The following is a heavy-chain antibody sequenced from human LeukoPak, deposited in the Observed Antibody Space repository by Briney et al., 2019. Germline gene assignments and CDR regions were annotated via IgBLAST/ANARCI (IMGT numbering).Heavy chain of an antibody. Sequence: GASVKVSCKASGGTFSSYAISWVRQAPGRGLEWMGGIIPIFGTANYAQKFQGRVTITTDESTSTAYMELSSLRSEDTAVYYCARGNPVTSNYYYYYMDVWGKGTTVTVSS. V-gene: IGHV1-69*05. J-gene: IGHJ6*03. D-gene: IGHD1/OR15-1a*01. CDR2: IIPIFGTA. CDR1: GGTFSSYA. CDR3: ARGNPVTSNYYYYYMDV.